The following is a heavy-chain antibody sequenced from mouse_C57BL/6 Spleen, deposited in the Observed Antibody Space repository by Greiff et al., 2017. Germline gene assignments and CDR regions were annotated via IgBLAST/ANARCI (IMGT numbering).Heavy chain of an antibody. D-gene: IGHD2-2*01. Sequence: VKLMESGPGLVQPSQSLSITCTVSGFSLTSYGVNWVRPSPGKGLEWLGVIWSGGSTDYNAAFISRLSISKDYSKSQIFFKINSLQADDTAIYYCARRNGYDGAMDYWGQGTSVTVSS. J-gene: IGHJ4*01. CDR3: ARRNGYDGAMDY. V-gene: IGHV2-2*01. CDR1: GFSLTSYG. CDR2: IWSGGST.